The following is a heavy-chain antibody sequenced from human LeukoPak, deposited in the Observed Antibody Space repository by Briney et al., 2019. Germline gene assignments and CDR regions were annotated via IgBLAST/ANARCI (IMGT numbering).Heavy chain of an antibody. J-gene: IGHJ4*02. CDR3: ARDGRVGGYSYGLDY. CDR2: ISSSSYI. D-gene: IGHD5-18*01. CDR1: GFAFSSYS. Sequence: GGSLRLSCAASGFAFSSYSMNWVSQAPGKGMEWVSSISSSSYIYYADSVKGRFTISRDNAKNSLYLQMNSLRAEDTAVYYCARDGRVGGYSYGLDYWGQGTLVTVSS. V-gene: IGHV3-21*01.